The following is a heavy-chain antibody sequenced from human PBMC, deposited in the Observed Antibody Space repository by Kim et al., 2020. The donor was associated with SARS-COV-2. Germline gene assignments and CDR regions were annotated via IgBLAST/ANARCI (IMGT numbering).Heavy chain of an antibody. CDR3: ARDDREATSDC. V-gene: IGHV3-7*01. D-gene: IGHD5-12*01. CDR2: MNQDGSGK. J-gene: IGHJ4*02. Sequence: GGSLRLSCAASGFTFGGYWMTWYRQAPGRGLEWVANMNQDGSGKYYVDSVKGRFTISRDNAKNSLYLQMNSLRAEDTAVYYCARDDREATSDCWGQGTLVIVSS. CDR1: GFTFGGYW.